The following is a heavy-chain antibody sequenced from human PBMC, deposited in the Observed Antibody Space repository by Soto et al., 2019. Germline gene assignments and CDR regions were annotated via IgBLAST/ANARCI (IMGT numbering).Heavy chain of an antibody. Sequence: ASVKVSCKASGYTFTSYGISWVRQAPGQGLEWMGWISAYNGNTNYAQKLQGRVTMTTDTSTSTAYMELRSLRSDDTAVYYCAREWTTILQVRGNYYYYGMDVWGQGTTVTVSS. CDR3: AREWTTILQVRGNYYYYGMDV. V-gene: IGHV1-18*01. CDR1: GYTFTSYG. D-gene: IGHD3-10*01. CDR2: ISAYNGNT. J-gene: IGHJ6*02.